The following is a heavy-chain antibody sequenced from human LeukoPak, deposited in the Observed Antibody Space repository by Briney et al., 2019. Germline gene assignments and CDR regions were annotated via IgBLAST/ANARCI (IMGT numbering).Heavy chain of an antibody. D-gene: IGHD7-27*01. CDR2: INCSGGST. CDR3: ARGGKLGGAFDI. V-gene: IGHV1-46*01. J-gene: IGHJ3*02. Sequence: AXXKVSCKASGYTFTSYYIHWVRQAPGQGLEWMGIINCSGGSTNYAQKFQGRVTMTRDTSTSTAYMELSSLRSDDTAVYYCARGGKLGGAFDIWGQGTMVAVSS. CDR1: GYTFTSYY.